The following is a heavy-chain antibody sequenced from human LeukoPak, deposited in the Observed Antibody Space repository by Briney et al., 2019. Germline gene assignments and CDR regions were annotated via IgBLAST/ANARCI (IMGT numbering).Heavy chain of an antibody. V-gene: IGHV3-33*01. J-gene: IGHJ6*02. CDR1: GFTFSSYG. Sequence: PGGSLRLSCAASGFTFSSYGMHWVRQAPGKGLEWVAVIWYDGSNKYYADSVKGRFTISRDNSKNTLYLQMNSLRAEDTAVYYCARDVVVVAATPYYYGMDVWGQGTTVTVSS. CDR2: IWYDGSNK. CDR3: ARDVVVVAATPYYYGMDV. D-gene: IGHD2-15*01.